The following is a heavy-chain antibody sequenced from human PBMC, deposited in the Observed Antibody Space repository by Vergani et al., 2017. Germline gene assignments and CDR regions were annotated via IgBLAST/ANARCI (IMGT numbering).Heavy chain of an antibody. CDR2: ISYDGSNK. CDR3: AKDPHYYESSGYTYLFDY. Sequence: QVQLVESGGGVVQPGRSLRLSCAASGFTFSSYGMHWVRQAPGKGLEWVAVISYDGSNKYYADSVKGRFTISRDNSKNTLYLQMNSLRAEDTAVYYCAKDPHYYESSGYTYLFDYWGQGTLVTVSS. D-gene: IGHD3-22*01. V-gene: IGHV3-30*18. CDR1: GFTFSSYG. J-gene: IGHJ4*02.